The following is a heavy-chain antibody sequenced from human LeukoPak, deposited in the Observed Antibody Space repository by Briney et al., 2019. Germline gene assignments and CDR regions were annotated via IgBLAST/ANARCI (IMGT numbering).Heavy chain of an antibody. CDR3: ARAQPHYYDSSGYSHYYGMDV. V-gene: IGHV3-13*01. CDR2: IGTAGDT. CDR1: GFTFSSYD. J-gene: IGHJ6*02. D-gene: IGHD3-22*01. Sequence: PGGSLRLSCAASGFTFSSYDMHWVRQATGKGLEWVSAIGTAGDTYYPGSVKGRFTISRENAKSSLYLQMNSLRAGDTAVYYCARAQPHYYDSSGYSHYYGMDVWGQGTTVTVSS.